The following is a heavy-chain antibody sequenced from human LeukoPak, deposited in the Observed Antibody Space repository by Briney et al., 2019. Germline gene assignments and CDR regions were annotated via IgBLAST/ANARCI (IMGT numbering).Heavy chain of an antibody. V-gene: IGHV1-58*01. CDR1: GFSLTSSA. D-gene: IGHD6-13*01. J-gene: IGHJ4*02. Sequence: ASVKVSCKASGFSLTSSAVQWVRQARGQRLEWIGWIVVGSGNTQYAQNFQERVTIARDMSTTTAYMELSSLRSGDTAVYYCAADLLGAAAYYWGQGTLVTVSS. CDR3: AADLLGAAAYY. CDR2: IVVGSGNT.